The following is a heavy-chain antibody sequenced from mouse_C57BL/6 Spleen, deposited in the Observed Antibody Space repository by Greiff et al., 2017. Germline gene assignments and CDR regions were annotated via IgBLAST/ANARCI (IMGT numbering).Heavy chain of an antibody. Sequence: QVQLQQSGTELVKPGASVKLSCKASGYTFTSYWMHWVKQRPGQGLEWIGNINPSNGGTNYNEKLKSKATLTVDKSSSTAYMQLSSLTSEDSAVYYCARQRDLYYGSSLDYWGQGTTLTVSS. CDR3: ARQRDLYYGSSLDY. CDR2: INPSNGGT. CDR1: GYTFTSYW. D-gene: IGHD1-1*01. J-gene: IGHJ2*01. V-gene: IGHV1-53*01.